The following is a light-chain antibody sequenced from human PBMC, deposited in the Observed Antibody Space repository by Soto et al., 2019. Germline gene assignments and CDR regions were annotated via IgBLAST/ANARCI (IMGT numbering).Light chain of an antibody. Sequence: QSVLTQPPSASGTPGQRVTISCSGSSSNIGSNYVYWYQQLPGTAPKLLMYSNDRRPSGVPARFSGSKSGTSASLAISGLRSEDEADYYCAAWDDSLNGYVFGTGIKLTVL. J-gene: IGLJ1*01. CDR1: SSNIGSNY. CDR3: AAWDDSLNGYV. CDR2: SND. V-gene: IGLV1-47*02.